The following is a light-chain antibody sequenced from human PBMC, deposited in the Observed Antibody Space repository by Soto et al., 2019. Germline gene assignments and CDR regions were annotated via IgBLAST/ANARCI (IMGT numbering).Light chain of an antibody. CDR3: CSCAASNTYV. V-gene: IGLV2-23*02. CDR2: EVT. Sequence: QSALTQPASVSGSPGQSITIACTGTISDVASYNLVSWYQQHPGKAPTLMIYEVTKRPSGVSNRFSGSKSGNTASLTISGLQAEDEADYYCCSCAASNTYVFGTGTKVTVL. CDR1: ISDVASYNL. J-gene: IGLJ1*01.